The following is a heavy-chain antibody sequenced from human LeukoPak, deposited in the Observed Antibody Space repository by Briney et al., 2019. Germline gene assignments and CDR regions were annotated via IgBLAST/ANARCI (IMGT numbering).Heavy chain of an antibody. V-gene: IGHV4-59*08. CDR1: GGSISSDY. CDR3: ARRSLVRTVGYYYGMDV. J-gene: IGHJ6*02. D-gene: IGHD1-26*01. Sequence: SETLSLTCTVSGGSISSDYWSWIRQPPGKGLGWIGYIYYSGSTNYNPSLKSRATISVHTSKRQFSLRLSSVTAADTAVYYCARRSLVRTVGYYYGMDVWGQGTTVTVSS. CDR2: IYYSGST.